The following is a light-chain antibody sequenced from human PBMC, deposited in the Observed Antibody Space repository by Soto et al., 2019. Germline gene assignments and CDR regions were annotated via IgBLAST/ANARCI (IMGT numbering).Light chain of an antibody. CDR3: QSYDSSLSAHYV. CDR2: GNS. J-gene: IGLJ1*01. CDR1: SSNIGATYD. Sequence: QAVVTQPTSVSGAPGQRVTISCTGSSSNIGATYDVQWYQQLPGTAPKLLIYGNSNRPSGVPDRFSGSKSGTSASLAITGLQADDDADYYCQSYDSSLSAHYVFGTGTKLTVL. V-gene: IGLV1-40*01.